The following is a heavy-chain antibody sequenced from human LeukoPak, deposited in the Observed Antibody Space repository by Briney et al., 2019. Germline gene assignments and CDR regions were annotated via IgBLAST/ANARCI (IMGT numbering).Heavy chain of an antibody. CDR2: ISGDGGST. J-gene: IGHJ4*02. Sequence: GGSLRLSCAASGLTFDDYAMHGVRQAPGKGLEWVSFISGDGGSTYYADSVKGRFTISRDNSKNSLYLQMNSLRTEDTALYYCAKVRSGHPPYIDYWGQGTLVTVSS. CDR3: AKVRSGHPPYIDY. D-gene: IGHD6-19*01. V-gene: IGHV3-43*02. CDR1: GLTFDDYA.